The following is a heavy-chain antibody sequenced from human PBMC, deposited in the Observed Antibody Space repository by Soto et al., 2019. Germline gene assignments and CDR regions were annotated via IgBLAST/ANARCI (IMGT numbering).Heavy chain of an antibody. CDR3: ARDRFQYCSSTSCSPFDY. CDR2: ISAYNGNT. D-gene: IGHD2-2*01. Sequence: ASVTVSCKDSVYTFTSYGISWVRQAPGQGLEWMGWISAYNGNTNYAQKLQGRVTMTTDTSTSTAYMELRSLRSDDTAVYYCARDRFQYCSSTSCSPFDYWGQGTLVTVSS. J-gene: IGHJ4*02. CDR1: VYTFTSYG. V-gene: IGHV1-18*01.